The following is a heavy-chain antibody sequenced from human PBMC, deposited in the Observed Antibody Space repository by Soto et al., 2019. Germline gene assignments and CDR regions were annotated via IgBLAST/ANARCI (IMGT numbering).Heavy chain of an antibody. D-gene: IGHD6-13*01. CDR3: AREGYSSSPTLAI. J-gene: IGHJ3*02. CDR1: GFTFSSYA. Sequence: QVQLVESGGGVVQPGRSLRLSCAASGFTFSSYAMHWVRQAPGKGLEWVAVISYDGSNKYYADSVKGRFTISRDNSKNTLYLQLNRLRAEDTGVYYCAREGYSSSPTLAIWGQGTMVTVS. V-gene: IGHV3-30-3*01. CDR2: ISYDGSNK.